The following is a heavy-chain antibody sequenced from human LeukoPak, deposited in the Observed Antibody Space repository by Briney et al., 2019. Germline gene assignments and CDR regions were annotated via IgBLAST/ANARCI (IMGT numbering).Heavy chain of an antibody. CDR2: ISSSGSTI. J-gene: IGHJ4*02. Sequence: SGGSLRLSCAASGFTFSSYEMNWVRQAPGKGLEWVSYISSSGSTIYYADSVKGRFTISRDNAKNSLYLQMNSLRAEDTAVYYCAREASSWYSFKDYRGQGTLVTVSS. CDR1: GFTFSSYE. V-gene: IGHV3-48*03. CDR3: AREASSWYSFKDY. D-gene: IGHD6-13*01.